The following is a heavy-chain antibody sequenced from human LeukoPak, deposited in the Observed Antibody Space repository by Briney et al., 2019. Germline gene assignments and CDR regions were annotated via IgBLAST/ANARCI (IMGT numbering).Heavy chain of an antibody. CDR2: IYYDGST. CDR3: ARDVRLPRRALDI. V-gene: IGHV4-39*07. CDR1: GGSIGSTTHY. Sequence: SETLSLTCTVSGGSIGSTTHYWEWIRQIPGKGLEWIGSIYYDGSTYYNPSLKSQVTMSVDTSKRQFSLKLSSVTAADTAVYYCARDVRLPRRALDIWGQGTMVTVSS. J-gene: IGHJ3*02. D-gene: IGHD5-18*01.